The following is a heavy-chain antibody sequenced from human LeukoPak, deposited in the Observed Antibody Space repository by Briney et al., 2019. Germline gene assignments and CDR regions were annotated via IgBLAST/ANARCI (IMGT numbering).Heavy chain of an antibody. CDR1: GYTFTSYG. V-gene: IGHV1-18*01. CDR2: ISAYNGNT. CDR3: ARGDYDSSGYLPIDY. J-gene: IGHJ4*02. Sequence: ASVNVSCKASGYTFTSYGISWVRQAPGQGLEWMGWISAYNGNTNYAQKLQGRVTMTTDTSTSTAYMELRSLRSDDTAVYYCARGDYDSSGYLPIDYWGQGTLVTVSS. D-gene: IGHD3-22*01.